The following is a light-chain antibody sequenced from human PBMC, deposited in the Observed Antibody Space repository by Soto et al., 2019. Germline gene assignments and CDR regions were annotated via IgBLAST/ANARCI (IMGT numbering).Light chain of an antibody. J-gene: IGLJ2*01. V-gene: IGLV2-8*01. CDR3: SSYAGSNNLV. CDR1: SSDVGGYHY. CDR2: EVT. Sequence: LTQPPSASGSPGQSVTISCTGTSSDVGGYHYVSWYQQHPGKAPKLMIHEVTKRPSGVPDRFSGSKSGNTASLTVSGLQGEDEADYYCSSYAGSNNLVFGGGTKVTVL.